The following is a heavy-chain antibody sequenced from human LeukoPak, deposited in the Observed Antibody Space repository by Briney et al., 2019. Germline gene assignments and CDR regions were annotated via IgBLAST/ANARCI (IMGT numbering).Heavy chain of an antibody. D-gene: IGHD3-10*01. V-gene: IGHV3-30*01. CDR2: ISYDGSSK. Sequence: GGSLRLSCAASRFILNSYPMHWVRQAPGKGLEWVAVISYDGSSKYHADSVKGRFTISRVNSKNTLYLQMNSLRAEDAAVYYCARDGSGSYHPIYYYYYMDVWGKGTTVTVSS. CDR3: ARDGSGSYHPIYYYYYMDV. CDR1: RFILNSYP. J-gene: IGHJ6*03.